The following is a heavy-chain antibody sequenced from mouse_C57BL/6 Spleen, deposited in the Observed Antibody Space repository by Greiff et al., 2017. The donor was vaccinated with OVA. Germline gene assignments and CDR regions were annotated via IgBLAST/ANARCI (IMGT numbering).Heavy chain of an antibody. CDR1: GFSLTSYG. Sequence: QVQLQQSGPGLVQPSQSLSITCTVSGFSLTSYGVHWVRQSPGKGLEWLGVIWRGGSTDYNAAFMSRLSITKDNSKSQVFFKMNSLQADDTAIYYCANLYGSSNYYAMDYWGQGTSVTVSS. J-gene: IGHJ4*01. CDR2: IWRGGST. V-gene: IGHV2-5*01. D-gene: IGHD1-1*01. CDR3: ANLYGSSNYYAMDY.